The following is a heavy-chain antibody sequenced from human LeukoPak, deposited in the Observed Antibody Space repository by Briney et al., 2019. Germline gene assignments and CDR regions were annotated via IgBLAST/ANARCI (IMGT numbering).Heavy chain of an antibody. CDR1: GGSIRSSSYY. CDR3: ARQVVAVAGTGYFDT. Sequence: PSETLSLTCTVSGGSIRSSSYYWGWIRQPPGKGLEWIGSIYYSGSTYYNASLKSRGTISVDTSKNQFSLKLNSVTAADTAVYFCARQVVAVAGTGYFDTGAREPWSPSPQ. J-gene: IGHJ4*02. CDR2: IYYSGST. V-gene: IGHV4-39*01. D-gene: IGHD6-19*01.